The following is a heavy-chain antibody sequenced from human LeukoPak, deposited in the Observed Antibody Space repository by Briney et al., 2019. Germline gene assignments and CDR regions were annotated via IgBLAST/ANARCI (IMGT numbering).Heavy chain of an antibody. CDR2: IYYSGST. CDR1: GGSISSGGYY. Sequence: SQTLSLTCTVSGGSISSGGYYWSWIRQHPGKGLEWIGYIYYSGSTNYNPSLKSRVTISVDTSKNQFSLKLSSVTAADTAVYYCARHSQLLLGWFDPWGQGTLVTVSS. CDR3: ARHSQLLLGWFDP. J-gene: IGHJ5*02. D-gene: IGHD2-2*01. V-gene: IGHV4-31*03.